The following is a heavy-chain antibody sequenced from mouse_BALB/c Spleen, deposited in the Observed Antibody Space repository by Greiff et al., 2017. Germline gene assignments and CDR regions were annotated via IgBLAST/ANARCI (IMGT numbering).Heavy chain of an antibody. V-gene: IGHV5-12-2*01. J-gene: IGHJ2*01. CDR3: ARQLGRGPFDY. CDR2: ISNGGGST. Sequence: DVMLVESGGGLVQPGGSLKLSCAASGFTFSSYTMSWVRQTPEKRLEWVAYISNGGGSTYYPDTVKGRFTISRDNAKNTLYLQMSSLKSEDTAMYYCARQLGRGPFDYWGQGTTLTVSS. CDR1: GFTFSSYT. D-gene: IGHD4-1*01.